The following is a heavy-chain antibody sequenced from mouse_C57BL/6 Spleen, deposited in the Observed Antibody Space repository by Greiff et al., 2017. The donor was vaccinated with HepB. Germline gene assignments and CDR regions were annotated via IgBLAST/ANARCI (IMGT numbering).Heavy chain of an antibody. V-gene: IGHV1-26*01. D-gene: IGHD3-1*01. CDR3: ARSGYSY. CDR1: GYTFTDYY. Sequence: VQLQQSGPELVKPGASVKISCKASGYTFTDYYMNWVKQSHGKSLKWIGDINPNNGGTSYNQKFKGKATLTVDKSSSTAYMELRSLTSEDSAVYYCARSGYSYWGQGTSVTVSS. J-gene: IGHJ4*01. CDR2: INPNNGGT.